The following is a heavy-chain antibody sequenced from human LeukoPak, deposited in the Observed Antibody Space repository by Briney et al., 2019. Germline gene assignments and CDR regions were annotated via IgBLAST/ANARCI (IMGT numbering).Heavy chain of an antibody. CDR1: GGSFSGYY. CDR3: ARQTGSGLFILP. D-gene: IGHD3/OR15-3a*01. Sequence: SETLSLTCAVYGGSFSGYYWTWIRQPPGKGLEWIGEINHSGSTNYNPSLKSRVTISVDTSKNRFSLKLTSVTAADTAVYYCARQTGSGLFILPGGQGTLVTVSS. V-gene: IGHV4-34*01. J-gene: IGHJ4*02. CDR2: INHSGST.